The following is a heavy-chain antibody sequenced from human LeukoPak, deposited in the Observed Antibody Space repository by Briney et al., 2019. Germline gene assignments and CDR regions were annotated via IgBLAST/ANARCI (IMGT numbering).Heavy chain of an antibody. CDR3: AREAHYGDRHFDY. Sequence: KPGGSLRLSCAASGFTFSSYSMNWVRQAPGKGLEWVSSISSSSSYIYYADSVKGRFTISRDNAKDSLYLQMNSLRAEDTAVYYCAREAHYGDRHFDYWGQGTLVTVSS. D-gene: IGHD4-17*01. CDR1: GFTFSSYS. J-gene: IGHJ4*02. V-gene: IGHV3-21*01. CDR2: ISSSSSYI.